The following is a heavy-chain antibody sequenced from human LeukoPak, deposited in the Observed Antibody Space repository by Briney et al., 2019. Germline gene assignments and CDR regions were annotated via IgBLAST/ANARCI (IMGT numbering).Heavy chain of an antibody. D-gene: IGHD3-16*01. CDR2: IEQDGSEK. CDR3: AGSWGYRALDI. Sequence: GGSLRLSCAASGFIFRNYWMSWVRQAPGKGLEWVANIEQDGSEKSYVHSVKGRFTISRDNARSSLYLQMDSLRAEDTALYYCAGSWGYRALDIWGQGTMVTVSS. CDR1: GFIFRNYW. J-gene: IGHJ3*02. V-gene: IGHV3-7*01.